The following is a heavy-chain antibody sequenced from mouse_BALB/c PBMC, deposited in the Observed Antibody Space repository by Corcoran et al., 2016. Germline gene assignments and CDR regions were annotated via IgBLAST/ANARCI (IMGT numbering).Heavy chain of an antibody. CDR3: ARRTANYAMDY. D-gene: IGHD1-2*01. CDR1: GYTFTSYV. Sequence: EVPLQQSGPELVKPGASVKMSCKASGYTFTSYVLHWVKQTPGQGLEWIGYINPYNDGTKYNEKFKGKATLTSDQSSRTAYMELSSLTSQDSAVYYCARRTANYAMDYWGQGTSVTVSS. J-gene: IGHJ4*01. V-gene: IGHV1S136*01. CDR2: INPYNDGT.